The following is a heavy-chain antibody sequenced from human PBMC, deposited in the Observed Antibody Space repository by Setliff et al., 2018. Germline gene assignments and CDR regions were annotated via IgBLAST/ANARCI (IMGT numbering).Heavy chain of an antibody. CDR2: INHSGST. J-gene: IGHJ4*02. CDR3: ARGLNSDSWTFAY. D-gene: IGHD2-15*01. V-gene: IGHV4-34*01. CDR1: GGSFSYYY. Sequence: PSETLSLTCAVYGGSFSYYYWTWIRQPPGKGLEWIGEINHSGSTKYNPSLKSRVTISVDTSKSQFSLNLNSVTAADTAIYYCARGLNSDSWTFAYWGQGSLVTVSS.